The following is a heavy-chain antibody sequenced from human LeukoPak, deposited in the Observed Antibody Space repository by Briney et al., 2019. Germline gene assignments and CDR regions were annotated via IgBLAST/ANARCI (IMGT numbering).Heavy chain of an antibody. D-gene: IGHD1-26*01. Sequence: GGSLRLSCAASGFTFSSYSMNWVRQAPGKGLEWVSHITASGTAMFYADSVKGRFTTSRDNSKNTLFLQMNSLRAEDTAIYYCAKYGPQNSGSSHFDYWGQEALGTVSS. CDR2: ITASGTAM. CDR1: GFTFSSYS. J-gene: IGHJ4*02. V-gene: IGHV3-23*01. CDR3: AKYGPQNSGSSHFDY.